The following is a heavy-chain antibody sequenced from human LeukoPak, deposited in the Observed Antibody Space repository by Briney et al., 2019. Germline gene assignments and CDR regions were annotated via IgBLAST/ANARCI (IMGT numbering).Heavy chain of an antibody. CDR3: ARDFVVPAAMGYYGMDV. D-gene: IGHD2-2*01. Sequence: ASVKLSCKASGYTFTSYGISWVRQAPGQGLEWMGWISAYNGNTNYAQKLQGRVTMTTDTSTSTAYMELRSLRSDDTAVYYCARDFVVPAAMGYYGMDVWGQGTTVTVSS. CDR2: ISAYNGNT. V-gene: IGHV1-18*04. J-gene: IGHJ6*02. CDR1: GYTFTSYG.